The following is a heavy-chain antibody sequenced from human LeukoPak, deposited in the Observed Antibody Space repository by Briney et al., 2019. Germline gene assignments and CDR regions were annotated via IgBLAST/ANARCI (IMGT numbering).Heavy chain of an antibody. CDR3: ARGITSWYYFDY. V-gene: IGHV4-59*01. Sequence: SETLSLTCTVSGGSISTFYWSWIRQPPGKGLVWIGYIYYSGSTNYNPSLKSRVTISVDTSKIQFSLKLSSVTAADTAVHYCARGITSWYYFDYWGQGSLVTVSS. D-gene: IGHD1-14*01. CDR1: GGSISTFY. J-gene: IGHJ4*02. CDR2: IYYSGST.